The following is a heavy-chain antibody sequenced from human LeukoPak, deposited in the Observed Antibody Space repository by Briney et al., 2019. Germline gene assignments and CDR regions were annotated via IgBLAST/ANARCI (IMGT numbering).Heavy chain of an antibody. CDR3: AREGSYYDSSGYYSSFDY. CDR2: IKQDGSEK. CDR1: GFTFSSYW. V-gene: IGHV3-7*03. Sequence: GGYLRLSCAASGFTFSSYWMNWVRQAPGKGLEWVANIKQDGSEKYYVDSVKGRFTISRDNAQNSLYLQMNSLRAEDTAVYYCAREGSYYDSSGYYSSFDYWGQGTLVTVSS. D-gene: IGHD3-22*01. J-gene: IGHJ4*02.